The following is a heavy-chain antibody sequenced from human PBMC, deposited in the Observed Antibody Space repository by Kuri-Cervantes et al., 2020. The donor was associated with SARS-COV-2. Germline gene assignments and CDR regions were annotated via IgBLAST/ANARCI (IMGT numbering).Heavy chain of an antibody. CDR2: ISAYNGNT. Sequence: ASVKVSCKASGYTFTSYGISWVRQAPGQGLEWMGWISAYNGNTNYAQKLQGRVTMTTDTSTSTAYMELSSLRSDDMAVYYCASVRGGGSGSYYSPYYVDCRGQETLVTVSS. CDR3: ASVRGGGSGSYYSPYYVDC. V-gene: IGHV1-18*03. J-gene: IGHJ4*02. CDR1: GYTFTSYG. D-gene: IGHD3-10*01.